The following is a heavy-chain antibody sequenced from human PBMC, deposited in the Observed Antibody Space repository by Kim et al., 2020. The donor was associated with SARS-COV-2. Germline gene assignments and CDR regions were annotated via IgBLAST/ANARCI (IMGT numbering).Heavy chain of an antibody. Sequence: SETLSLTCTVSGGSISNYYWSWIRQPPGKGLEWIGYISYSGGPNYIPVLKSRVTISVDMSKNQFSLKLSSVTAADTAVYYCARDLKGSRVFDIWGQGTMVTVSS. D-gene: IGHD3-9*01. CDR2: ISYSGGP. CDR3: ARDLKGSRVFDI. V-gene: IGHV4-59*13. CDR1: GGSISNYY. J-gene: IGHJ3*02.